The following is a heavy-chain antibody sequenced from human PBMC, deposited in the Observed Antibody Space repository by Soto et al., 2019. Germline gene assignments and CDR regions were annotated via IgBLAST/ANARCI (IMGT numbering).Heavy chain of an antibody. D-gene: IGHD3-10*01. CDR1: GGSISSSSYY. V-gene: IGHV4-39*01. CDR3: ASRGGSDEPDYYYYGMDV. Sequence: QLQLQESGPGLVKPSETLSLTCTVSGGSISSSSYYWGWIRQPPGKGLEWIGSIYYSGSTYYNPSLKSRVTISVDTSKNQFSLKLSSVTAADTAVYYCASRGGSDEPDYYYYGMDVWGQGTTVTVSS. J-gene: IGHJ6*02. CDR2: IYYSGST.